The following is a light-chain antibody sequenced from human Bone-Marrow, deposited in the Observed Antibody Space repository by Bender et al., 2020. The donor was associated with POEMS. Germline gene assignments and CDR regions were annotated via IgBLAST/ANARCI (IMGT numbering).Light chain of an antibody. J-gene: IGLJ3*02. CDR3: NSYTTSTSWV. CDR1: SSNTGSGYD. V-gene: IGLV1-40*01. CDR2: GYN. Sequence: QSVLTQPPSVSAAPGQTVSISCSGASSNTGSGYDINWYQHLPGTAPKLLIYGYNNRPSGVPDRFSGSKSGTSASLAITGLQAEDEADYYCNSYTTSTSWVFGGGTKVTVL.